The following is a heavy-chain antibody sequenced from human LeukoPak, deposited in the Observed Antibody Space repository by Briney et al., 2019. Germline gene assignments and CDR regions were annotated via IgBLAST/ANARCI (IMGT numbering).Heavy chain of an antibody. V-gene: IGHV4-39*01. CDR3: ARRAISGYSGREYYFDY. J-gene: IGHJ4*02. CDR1: GGSITSYY. CDR2: IYYSGST. D-gene: IGHD1-26*01. Sequence: SETLSLTCTVSGGSITSYYWGWIRQPPGKGLEWIGSIYYSGSTYYNPSLKSRVTISVDTSKNQFSLKLSSVTAADTAVYYCARRAISGYSGREYYFDYWGQGTLVTVSS.